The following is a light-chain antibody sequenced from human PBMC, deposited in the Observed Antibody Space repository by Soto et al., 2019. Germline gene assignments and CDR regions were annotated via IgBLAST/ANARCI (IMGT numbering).Light chain of an antibody. CDR1: QSISGY. V-gene: IGKV1-39*01. CDR2: AAS. Sequence: DIQMTQSPSSLSASVGDRVTITCRASQSISGYLNWYQQKPGKVPKLLIYAASSLQSGVPSRFSGSESGTDFTLTISSLQPEDFATYYCQQSYSTPRTFGQGTRLEIK. J-gene: IGKJ2*01. CDR3: QQSYSTPRT.